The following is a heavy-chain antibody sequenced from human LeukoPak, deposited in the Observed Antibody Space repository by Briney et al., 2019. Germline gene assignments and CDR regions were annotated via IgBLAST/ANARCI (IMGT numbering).Heavy chain of an antibody. Sequence: GEPLKSSGKASESSFTSSWSGWVRRIPGKGLGWWGIIYPGDSDTRYRPSFQGQVTISADKSISTAYLQWSSLKASDTAMYYCARPHYYDGSGYYSDYWGQGTLVTVSS. CDR2: IYPGDSDT. J-gene: IGHJ4*02. CDR3: ARPHYYDGSGYYSDY. V-gene: IGHV5-51*01. CDR1: ESSFTSSW. D-gene: IGHD3-22*01.